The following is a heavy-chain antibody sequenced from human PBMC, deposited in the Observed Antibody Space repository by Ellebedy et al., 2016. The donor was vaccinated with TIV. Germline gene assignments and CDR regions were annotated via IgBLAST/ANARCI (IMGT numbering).Heavy chain of an antibody. D-gene: IGHD3-10*01. CDR1: GFTFDDYA. V-gene: IGHV3-9*01. J-gene: IGHJ2*01. CDR2: ISWNSGSI. Sequence: GGSLRLSCAASGFTFDDYAMHWVRQAPGKGLEWVSGISWNSGSIGYADSVKGRFTISRDNAKNSLYLQMNSLRAEDTALYYCAKAPMVRGVKIGWYFDLWGRGTLVTVSS. CDR3: AKAPMVRGVKIGWYFDL.